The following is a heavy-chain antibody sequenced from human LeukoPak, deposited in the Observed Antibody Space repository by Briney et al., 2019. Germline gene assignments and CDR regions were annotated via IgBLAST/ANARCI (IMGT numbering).Heavy chain of an antibody. V-gene: IGHV3-30*15. CDR2: ISYDGSKK. Sequence: PGRSMRLSCAAYGFTFSSYAAHWVRQAPGKGLEWVAAISYDGSKKYYADSVKGRFTISRDNSKNTLDLQVSSPRVEDTAMYYCARAEFYFDSSGYYPFDLWGQGTLVTVSS. CDR1: GFTFSSYA. CDR3: ARAEFYFDSSGYYPFDL. J-gene: IGHJ4*02. D-gene: IGHD3-22*01.